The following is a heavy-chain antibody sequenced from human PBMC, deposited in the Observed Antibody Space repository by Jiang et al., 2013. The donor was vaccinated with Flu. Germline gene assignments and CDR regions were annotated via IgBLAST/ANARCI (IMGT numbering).Heavy chain of an antibody. V-gene: IGHV1-3*01. CDR3: ARDTSGYSNWYFDL. D-gene: IGHD6-25*01. CDR2: INAGNGNT. J-gene: IGHJ2*01. Sequence: SGAEVKKPGASVRVSCKASGNSITRNAIHWMRQAPGQSLEWMGWINAGNGNTKYSQKFQGRITLTADTSADTAYMELSSLRSEDTAVYFCARDTSGYSNWYFDLWG. CDR1: GNSITRNA.